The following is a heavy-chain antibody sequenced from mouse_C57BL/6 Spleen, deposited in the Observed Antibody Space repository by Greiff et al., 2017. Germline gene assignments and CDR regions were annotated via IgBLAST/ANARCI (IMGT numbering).Heavy chain of an antibody. V-gene: IGHV1-82*01. Sequence: QVQLQQSGPELVKPGASVKISCKASGYAFSSSWMNWVKQRPGKGLEWIGRINPGDGDTNYNGKFKGKATLTADKSSSTAYMQLSSLTSDDSAVYFCDSSYGYWGQGTTLTVSS. CDR2: INPGDGDT. D-gene: IGHD1-1*01. J-gene: IGHJ2*01. CDR1: GYAFSSSW. CDR3: DSSYGY.